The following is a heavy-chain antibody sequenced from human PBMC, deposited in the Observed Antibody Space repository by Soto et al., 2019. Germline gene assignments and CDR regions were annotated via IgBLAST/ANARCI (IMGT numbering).Heavy chain of an antibody. Sequence: QVQLVESGGGVVQHGRSLRLSCAASGFSFSSYAMHWVRQSPGKGLEWVASISYGGTNKYYADSVKGRFTISRDDSENTLYLQMNILRPEDMAVFYCASAGGGGFNLIFCLDYWGLGTLVTVSS. CDR1: GFSFSSYA. V-gene: IGHV3-30-3*01. CDR2: ISYGGTNK. J-gene: IGHJ4*02. CDR3: ASAGGGGFNLIFCLDY. D-gene: IGHD3-3*01.